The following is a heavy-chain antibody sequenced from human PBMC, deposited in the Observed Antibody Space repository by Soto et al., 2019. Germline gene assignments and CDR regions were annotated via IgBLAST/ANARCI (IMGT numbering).Heavy chain of an antibody. D-gene: IGHD3-22*01. CDR2: MNPNSGNT. CDR3: ARVITMIVVVHDAFDI. J-gene: IGHJ3*02. V-gene: IGHV1-8*01. Sequence: ASVKVSCKASGYTFTSYDINWVRQAAGQGLEWMGWMNPNSGNTGYAQKFQGRVTMTRNTSISTAYMELSSLRSEDTAVYYCARVITMIVVVHDAFDIWGQGTMVTVS. CDR1: GYTFTSYD.